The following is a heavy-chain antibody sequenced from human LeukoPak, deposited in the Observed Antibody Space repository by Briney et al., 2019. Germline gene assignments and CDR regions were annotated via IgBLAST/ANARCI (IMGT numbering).Heavy chain of an antibody. CDR2: IIPIFGTA. CDR1: GGTFSSYA. J-gene: IGHJ4*02. Sequence: SVKVSCKASGGTFSSYAISWVRQAPGQGLEWMGRIIPIFGTANYAQKFQGRVTITTDESTSTAYVELSSLRSEDTAVYYCARATHSDSHLYYWGQGTLVTVSS. V-gene: IGHV1-69*05. D-gene: IGHD4-11*01. CDR3: ARATHSDSHLYY.